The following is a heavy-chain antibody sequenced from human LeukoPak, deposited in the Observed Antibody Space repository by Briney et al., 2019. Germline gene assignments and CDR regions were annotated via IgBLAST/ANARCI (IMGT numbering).Heavy chain of an antibody. V-gene: IGHV3-7*01. CDR3: ARDAQYYDFWSGYYYYMDV. J-gene: IGHJ6*03. CDR1: GFTFSSYW. CDR2: IKQEGSEK. Sequence: PGGSLRLSCAASGFTFSSYWMSWVRQAPGKGLEWVANIKQEGSEKYYVDSVKGRFTISRDNAKNSLYLQMNSLRAEDTAVYYCARDAQYYDFWSGYYYYMDVWGKGTTVTVSS. D-gene: IGHD3-3*01.